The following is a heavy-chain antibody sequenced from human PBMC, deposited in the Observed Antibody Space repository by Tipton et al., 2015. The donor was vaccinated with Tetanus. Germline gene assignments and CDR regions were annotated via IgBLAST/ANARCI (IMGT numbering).Heavy chain of an antibody. CDR1: GLSFSNCA. Sequence: SLRLSCAASGLSFSNCAMSWVRQAPGRGMEWVSALLGSGPSTYYADSVKGRFTISRDNSKNTLYLQMNSLRAEDTAVHYCARDSSSWGRNWGQGTLVTVSS. J-gene: IGHJ4*02. D-gene: IGHD6-13*01. CDR3: ARDSSSWGRN. V-gene: IGHV3-23*01. CDR2: LLGSGPST.